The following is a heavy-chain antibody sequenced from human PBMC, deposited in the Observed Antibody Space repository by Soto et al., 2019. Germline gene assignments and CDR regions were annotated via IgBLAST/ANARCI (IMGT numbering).Heavy chain of an antibody. D-gene: IGHD3-3*01. CDR2: MNPSSGNT. CDR3: ARVDYDFWSGSPV. Sequence: ASVKVSCKASGFTFTSSTVQWVRQATGQGLEWMGWMNPSSGNTGHAQKFQGRVTMTRDTSISTAYMELSNLRSEDTAVYYCARVDYDFWSGSPVWGQGTTVTVSS. J-gene: IGHJ6*02. CDR1: GFTFTSST. V-gene: IGHV1-8*02.